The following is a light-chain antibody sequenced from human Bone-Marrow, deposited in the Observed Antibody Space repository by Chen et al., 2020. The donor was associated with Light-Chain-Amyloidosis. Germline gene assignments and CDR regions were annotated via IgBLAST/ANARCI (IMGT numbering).Light chain of an antibody. Sequence: SYVLTQPSSVSVAPGQTATIACGGNNIGSTSVHWYPQTPGQAPLLVVYDDSDRTSGIPERWSGSNSGISASLTISRGEAGYEADYYCQVWDRSSEHPLFGGGTKLTVL. CDR1: NIGSTS. V-gene: IGLV3-21*02. CDR3: QVWDRSSEHPL. CDR2: DDS. J-gene: IGLJ3*02.